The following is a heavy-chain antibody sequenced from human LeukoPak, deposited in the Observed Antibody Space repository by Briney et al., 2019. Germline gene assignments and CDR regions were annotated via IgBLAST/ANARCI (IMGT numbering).Heavy chain of an antibody. V-gene: IGHV1-8*01. J-gene: IGHJ6*02. CDR3: ARGLGIAVAVVYYYGMDV. D-gene: IGHD6-19*01. Sequence: ASVKVSCKASGYTFPSYDINWVRQATAQGLEWMGWMNPNSGNTGYAQKFQGRVTMTRNTSISTAYMELSSLRSEDTAVYYCARGLGIAVAVVYYYGMDVWGQGTTVTVCS. CDR1: GYTFPSYD. CDR2: MNPNSGNT.